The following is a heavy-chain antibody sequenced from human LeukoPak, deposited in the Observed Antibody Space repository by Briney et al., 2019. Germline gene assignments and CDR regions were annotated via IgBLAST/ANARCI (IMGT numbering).Heavy chain of an antibody. CDR2: IYYSGSP. Sequence: SETLSLTCTVSGGSISSSSYYWGWICQPPGKGLEWNGSIYYSGSPYYNPSLKSRVTISVDTSKNQFSLKLSSVTAADTAVYYCARDDRRSSSWTRGWFDPWGQGTLVTVSS. CDR3: ARDDRRSSSWTRGWFDP. J-gene: IGHJ5*02. V-gene: IGHV4-39*02. D-gene: IGHD6-13*01. CDR1: GGSISSSSYY.